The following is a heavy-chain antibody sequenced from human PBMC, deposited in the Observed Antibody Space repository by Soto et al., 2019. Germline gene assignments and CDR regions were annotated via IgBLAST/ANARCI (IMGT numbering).Heavy chain of an antibody. CDR2: ISSSSSTI. Sequence: GSLRLSCAAFGLTFSSYSMNWVRQAPGKGLEWVSYISSSSSTIYYADSVKGRFTISRDNAKNSLYLQMNSLRDEDTAVYYCARHRCIITSCTYTPFDPWGQGTLVTVSS. D-gene: IGHD2-2*01. J-gene: IGHJ5*02. CDR3: ARHRCIITSCTYTPFDP. V-gene: IGHV3-48*02. CDR1: GLTFSSYS.